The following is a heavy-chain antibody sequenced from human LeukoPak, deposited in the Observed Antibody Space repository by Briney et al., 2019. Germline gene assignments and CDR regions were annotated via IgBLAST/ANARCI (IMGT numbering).Heavy chain of an antibody. V-gene: IGHV3-23*01. CDR2: IGDDVVST. CDR1: GFTFSSHA. J-gene: IGHJ4*02. D-gene: IGHD3-9*01. Sequence: GGSLRLSCAASGFTFSSHAMSWVRQAPGKGLEWVSAIGDDVVSTYYAESVKGRFTISRDNSKDTLYLQMNSLRAEDTATYYCARDSPLLTVWGQGTLVTVSS. CDR3: ARDSPLLTV.